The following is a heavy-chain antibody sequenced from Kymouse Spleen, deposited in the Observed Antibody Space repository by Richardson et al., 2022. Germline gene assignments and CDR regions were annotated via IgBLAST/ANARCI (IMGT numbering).Heavy chain of an antibody. CDR2: IYYSGST. CDR3: ARAVVRGVIFDY. J-gene: IGHJ4*02. D-gene: IGHD3-10*01. CDR1: GGSISSYY. Sequence: QVQLQESGPGLVKPSETLSLTCTVSGGSISSYYWSWIRQPPGKGLEWIGYIYYSGSTNYNPSLKSRVTISVDTSKNQFSLKLSSVTAADTAVYYCARAVVRGVIFDYWGQGTLVTVSS. V-gene: IGHV4-59*01.